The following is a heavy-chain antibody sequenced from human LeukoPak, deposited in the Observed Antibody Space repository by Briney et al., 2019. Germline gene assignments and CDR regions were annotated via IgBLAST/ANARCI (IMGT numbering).Heavy chain of an antibody. D-gene: IGHD4-17*01. Sequence: SETLSLTCTVSGGSISSDTYFWSWIRQPAEKGLEWIGRISSTGRTDYNPSLTSRVTISVDTSKNQLSMKLSSVTAADTAVYYCARAGYGDSDFDYWGQGTLVTVSS. CDR2: ISSTGRT. V-gene: IGHV4-61*02. J-gene: IGHJ4*02. CDR3: ARAGYGDSDFDY. CDR1: GGSISSDTYF.